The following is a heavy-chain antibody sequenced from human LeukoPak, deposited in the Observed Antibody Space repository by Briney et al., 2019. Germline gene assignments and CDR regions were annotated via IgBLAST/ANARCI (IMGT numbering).Heavy chain of an antibody. J-gene: IGHJ4*02. V-gene: IGHV3-30-3*01. D-gene: IGHD3-22*01. CDR2: ISYDGSNK. Sequence: GGSLRLSCAASGFTFSSYAVHWARQAPGKGLEWVAVISYDGSNKYYADSVKGRFTISRDNSKNTLYLQMNSLRAEDTAVYYCARDGSRGGSSGYLWYFDYWGQGTLVTVSS. CDR1: GFTFSSYA. CDR3: ARDGSRGGSSGYLWYFDY.